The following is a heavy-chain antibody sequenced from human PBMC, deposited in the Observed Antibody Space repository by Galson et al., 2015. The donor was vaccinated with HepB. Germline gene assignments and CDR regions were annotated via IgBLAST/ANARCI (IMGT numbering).Heavy chain of an antibody. CDR2: ISYDGSNK. J-gene: IGHJ6*03. CDR1: GFTFSSYG. CDR3: GKGGSYDFWSGPHPDVYYYMDV. D-gene: IGHD3-3*01. Sequence: SLRLSCAASGFTFSSYGMHWVRQAPGKGLEWVAVISYDGSNKYYADSVKGRFTISRDNSKNTLYLQMNSLRAEDTAVYYCGKGGSYDFWSGPHPDVYYYMDVWGKGTTVTVSS. V-gene: IGHV3-30*18.